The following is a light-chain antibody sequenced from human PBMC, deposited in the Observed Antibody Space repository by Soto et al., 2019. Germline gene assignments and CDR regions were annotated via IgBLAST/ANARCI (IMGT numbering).Light chain of an antibody. CDR1: QSVSSSY. CDR3: QQYGSSPPWT. J-gene: IGKJ1*01. V-gene: IGKV3-20*01. CDR2: GAS. Sequence: EIVLTQSPGTLSLSPGERATLSCRASQSVSSSYLAWYQQKPGQAPRLLTYGASSRATGIPDRFSGSGSGTDFTLTISRLEPEDFAVYYCQQYGSSPPWTFGRGTKVEIK.